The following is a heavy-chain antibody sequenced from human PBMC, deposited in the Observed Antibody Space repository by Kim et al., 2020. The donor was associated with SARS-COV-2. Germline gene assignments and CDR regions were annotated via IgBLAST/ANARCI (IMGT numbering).Heavy chain of an antibody. J-gene: IGHJ3*02. D-gene: IGHD1-20*01. CDR2: IYYSGST. V-gene: IGHV4-39*01. Sequence: SETLSLTCTVSGGSISSSSYYWGWIRQPPGKGLEWIGSIYYSGSTYYNPSLKSRVTISVDTSKNQFSLKLSSVTAADTAVYYCARLKVNWDAFDIWGQGTMVTVSS. CDR1: GGSISSSSYY. CDR3: ARLKVNWDAFDI.